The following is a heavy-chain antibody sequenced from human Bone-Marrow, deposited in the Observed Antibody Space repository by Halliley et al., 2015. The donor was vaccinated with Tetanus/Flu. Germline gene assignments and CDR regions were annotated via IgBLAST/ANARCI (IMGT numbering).Heavy chain of an antibody. CDR3: ARGRATDRSEYFQH. CDR2: ITYSGIT. J-gene: IGHJ1*01. Sequence: IGCITYSGITYYNPSVRSRVSISADTSRNQFSLNLSSGTAADTAVYYCARGRATDRSEYFQHWGQGTLVTVSS. V-gene: IGHV4-31*02.